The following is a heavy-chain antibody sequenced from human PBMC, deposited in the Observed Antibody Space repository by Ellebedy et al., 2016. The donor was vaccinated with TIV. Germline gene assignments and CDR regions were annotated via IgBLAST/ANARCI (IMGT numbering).Heavy chain of an antibody. Sequence: PGGSLRLSCVPSGFTFSGYAMSWVRQAPGKGLEWVSGINNGGRTTSYADSVKGRFTISRDNSRSTLYLQMNSLRAEDSAVYYCAKDIVYGDGKWEIDVWGQGTTVTVSS. CDR1: GFTFSGYA. J-gene: IGHJ6*02. V-gene: IGHV3-23*01. CDR2: INNGGRTT. CDR3: AKDIVYGDGKWEIDV. D-gene: IGHD4-17*01.